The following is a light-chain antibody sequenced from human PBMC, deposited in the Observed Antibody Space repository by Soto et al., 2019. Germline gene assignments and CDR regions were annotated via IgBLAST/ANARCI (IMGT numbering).Light chain of an antibody. J-gene: IGKJ1*01. CDR1: QSISSW. CDR2: KAS. V-gene: IGKV1-5*03. CDR3: QQYHSYPWT. Sequence: DIQMTQSPSTLSASVGDRVTITCRASQSISSWLAWYQQKPGKAPKVLISKASTLQSGVPSRFSGSRSATEFTLTVSSLQPDDFATYYCQQYHSYPWTFGQGTKVEIK.